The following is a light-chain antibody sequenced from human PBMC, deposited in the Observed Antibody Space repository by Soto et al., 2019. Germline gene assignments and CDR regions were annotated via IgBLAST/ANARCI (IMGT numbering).Light chain of an antibody. J-gene: IGKJ1*01. CDR1: QGIRKD. V-gene: IGKV1-17*01. CDR3: LQHNSYPRT. CDR2: AAS. Sequence: DIQRTHSQSSFSPSVGDRVTITCRQSQGIRKDLGWYQQKPGKAPKCLIYAASSLRSGVPSRFSGSGSGTEFTLTISSLQPEDFATYYCLQHNSYPRTFGQGTKVEIK.